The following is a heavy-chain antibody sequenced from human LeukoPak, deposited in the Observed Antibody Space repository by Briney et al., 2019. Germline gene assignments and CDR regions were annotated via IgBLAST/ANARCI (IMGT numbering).Heavy chain of an antibody. CDR3: ARRLRYYYYYYMDV. Sequence: SETLSLTCAVYGGSFSGYYWSWIRQPPGKGLGWIGEINHSGSTNYNPSLKSRVTISVDTSKNQFSLKLSSVTAADTAVYYCARRLRYYYYYYMDVWGKGTTVTVSS. J-gene: IGHJ6*03. CDR2: INHSGST. CDR1: GGSFSGYY. V-gene: IGHV4-34*01. D-gene: IGHD5-12*01.